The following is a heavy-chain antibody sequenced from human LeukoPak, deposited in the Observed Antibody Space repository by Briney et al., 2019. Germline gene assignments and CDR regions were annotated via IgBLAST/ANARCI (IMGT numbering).Heavy chain of an antibody. D-gene: IGHD3-22*01. CDR1: GFTFSDYY. V-gene: IGHV3-11*01. Sequence: GGSLRLSCAASGFTFSDYYMNWIRQAPGKGLEWIASMRSSGSTIKYADSVKGRFTISRDNAKNSLFLQMNSLRAEDTAVYFCARVKYYYDSSGYYEYYFDYWGQGTLVTVSS. CDR2: MRSSGSTI. CDR3: ARVKYYYDSSGYYEYYFDY. J-gene: IGHJ4*02.